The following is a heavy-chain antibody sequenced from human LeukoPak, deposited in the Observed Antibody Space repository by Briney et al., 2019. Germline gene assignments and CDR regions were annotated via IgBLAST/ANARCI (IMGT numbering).Heavy chain of an antibody. V-gene: IGHV3-23*01. Sequence: PGGSLRLSCAASGFTFSSYATSWVRQAPGKGLEWVSAISGSGGSTYYADSVKGRFTISRDNSKNTLYLQMNSLRAEDTAVYYCAKTPLQYYYDSSGYSIVTDYWGQGTLVTVSS. D-gene: IGHD3-22*01. CDR3: AKTPLQYYYDSSGYSIVTDY. CDR1: GFTFSSYA. J-gene: IGHJ4*02. CDR2: ISGSGGST.